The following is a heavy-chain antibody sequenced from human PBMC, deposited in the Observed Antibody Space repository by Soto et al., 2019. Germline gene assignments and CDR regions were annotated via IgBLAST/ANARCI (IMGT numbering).Heavy chain of an antibody. CDR3: ARGPYSGDDLGRFDY. Sequence: QVQLVQSGAEVKKPGSSVKVSCKASGGTFSSYAISWVRQAPGQGLEWMGGIIPIFGTANYAQKFQGSVTIAADRSTCTAYMELSSLRSEDTAVYYCARGPYSGDDLGRFDYWGQGTLVTVSS. CDR2: IIPIFGTA. V-gene: IGHV1-69*06. D-gene: IGHD5-12*01. J-gene: IGHJ4*02. CDR1: GGTFSSYA.